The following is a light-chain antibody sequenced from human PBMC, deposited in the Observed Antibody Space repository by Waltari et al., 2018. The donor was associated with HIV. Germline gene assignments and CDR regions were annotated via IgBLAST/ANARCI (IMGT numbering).Light chain of an antibody. CDR1: SSNIGSNT. Sequence: QSVLNQPPSASGTTGQRVTISCYGRSSNIGSNTVKWYQQPTGKAPKVLIYSNNQRPSGVPDRFSGSKSGTSASLAISGLQSEDAASYYCATWDDSLNGVVFGGGTTLTGL. CDR2: SNN. V-gene: IGLV1-44*01. CDR3: ATWDDSLNGVV. J-gene: IGLJ2*01.